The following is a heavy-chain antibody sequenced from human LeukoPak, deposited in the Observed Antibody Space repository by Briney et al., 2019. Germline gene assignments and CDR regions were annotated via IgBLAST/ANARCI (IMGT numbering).Heavy chain of an antibody. CDR3: ARGAIPDY. D-gene: IGHD2-2*02. Sequence: GGSLRLSCAASGITFSSNWTHWVRQAPGKRLVWVSRMSNDGRTINYADSVKGRFTISRDHAKNMLYLQMNNLRVEDTAIYYCARGAIPDYWGQGTLVTVSS. CDR2: MSNDGRTI. CDR1: GITFSSNW. V-gene: IGHV3-74*01. J-gene: IGHJ4*02.